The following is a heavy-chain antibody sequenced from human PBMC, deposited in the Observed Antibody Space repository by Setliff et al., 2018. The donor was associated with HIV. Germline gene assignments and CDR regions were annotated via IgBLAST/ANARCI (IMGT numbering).Heavy chain of an antibody. J-gene: IGHJ6*03. CDR3: ARVRGRQPLLYVGYMDV. CDR2: IIPIFDTA. D-gene: IGHD2-2*02. V-gene: IGHV1-69*13. Sequence: GASVKVSCKASGGPFGSYAISWVRQAPGQGLEWMGGIIPIFDTAKYAQKFQGRVTITADESTTTAYMELSSLRSEDTAVYYCARVRGRQPLLYVGYMDVWGKGTTVTVSS. CDR1: GGPFGSYA.